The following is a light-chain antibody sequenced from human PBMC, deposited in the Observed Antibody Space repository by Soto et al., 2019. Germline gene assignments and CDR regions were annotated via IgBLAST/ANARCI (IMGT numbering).Light chain of an antibody. CDR1: QSVSSN. J-gene: IGKJ1*01. V-gene: IGKV3-15*01. CDR3: HQYTNWPLWT. Sequence: EIVMTQSPATLSVSPGERATLSCRASQSVSSNLAWYQQKRGQGPRLLIYGASTRATGIPARFSGSGSGTEFNFTISSLQSEDFAVDYCHQYTNWPLWTFGQGTKVEIK. CDR2: GAS.